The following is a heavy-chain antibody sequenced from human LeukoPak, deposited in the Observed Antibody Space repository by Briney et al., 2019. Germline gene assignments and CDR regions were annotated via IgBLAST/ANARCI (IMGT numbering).Heavy chain of an antibody. D-gene: IGHD2-8*01. V-gene: IGHV1-2*06. J-gene: IGHJ6*03. CDR2: INPNSGDP. Sequence: ASVKVSCKASGYTFTGYHMHWVRQAPGQGLEWMGRINPNSGDPNYPQKFQGRVTMTRDTSISTAYMEMSSLTSDDTAVYYCARSARHCNNGVCFTDYYIDLWGKGTTVIVSS. CDR3: ARSARHCNNGVCFTDYYIDL. CDR1: GYTFTGYH.